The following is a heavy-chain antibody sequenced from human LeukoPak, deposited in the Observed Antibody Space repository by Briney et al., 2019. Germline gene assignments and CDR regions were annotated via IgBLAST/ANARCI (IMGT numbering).Heavy chain of an antibody. CDR2: INPSGASA. CDR1: GYTFTSYS. Sequence: ASVKVSCKASGYTFTSYSIHWVRQAPGQGLEWMGIINPSGASAMYAQKFQGRVTMTRDMSTATVYLDLSSLRFDDTAVYYCARGHGSGSTNWFDPWGQGTLVTVSS. CDR3: ARGHGSGSTNWFDP. D-gene: IGHD3-10*01. V-gene: IGHV1-46*01. J-gene: IGHJ5*02.